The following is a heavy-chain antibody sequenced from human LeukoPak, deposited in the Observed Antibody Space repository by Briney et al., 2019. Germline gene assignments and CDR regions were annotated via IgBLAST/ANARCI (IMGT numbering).Heavy chain of an antibody. CDR3: AKTPLAAAGAPYFDY. CDR2: IYPGDSDT. V-gene: IGHV5-51*01. D-gene: IGHD6-13*01. J-gene: IGHJ4*02. Sequence: GESLKISCKGSGYSFTSYWIGWVRQMPGKGLEWMGIIYPGDSDTRYSPSFQGQVTISADKSISTAYLQWSSLKASDTAMYYCAKTPLAAAGAPYFDYWGQGTLVTVSS. CDR1: GYSFTSYW.